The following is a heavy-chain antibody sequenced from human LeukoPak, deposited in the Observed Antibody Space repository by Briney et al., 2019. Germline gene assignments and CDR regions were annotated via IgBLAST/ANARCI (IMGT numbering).Heavy chain of an antibody. D-gene: IGHD3-22*01. CDR2: ISGSGGST. CDR1: GFTFSSYA. Sequence: GGSLRLSCAASGFTFSSYAMSWVRQAPGKGPEWVSAISGSGGSTYYADSVKGRFTISRDNSKNTLYLQMNSLRAEDTAVYYCAKDLEEYYDSSGYNDYWGQGTLVTVSS. J-gene: IGHJ4*02. V-gene: IGHV3-23*01. CDR3: AKDLEEYYDSSGYNDY.